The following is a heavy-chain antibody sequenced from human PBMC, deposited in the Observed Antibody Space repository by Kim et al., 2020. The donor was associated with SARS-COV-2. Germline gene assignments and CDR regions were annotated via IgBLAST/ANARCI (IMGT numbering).Heavy chain of an antibody. CDR1: GGSISSSSYY. CDR3: ATRDPLGYCSGGSCYTNYYYYYGMDV. Sequence: SETLSLTCTVSGGSISSSSYYWGWIRQPPGKGLEWIGSIYYSGSTYYNPSLKSRVTISVDTSKNQFSLKLSSVTAADTAVYYCATRDPLGYCSGGSCYTNYYYYYGMDVWGQGTTVTVSS. J-gene: IGHJ6*02. D-gene: IGHD2-15*01. CDR2: IYYSGST. V-gene: IGHV4-39*07.